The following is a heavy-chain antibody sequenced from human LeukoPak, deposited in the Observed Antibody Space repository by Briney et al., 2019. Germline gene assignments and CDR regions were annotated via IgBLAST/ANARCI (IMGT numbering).Heavy chain of an antibody. V-gene: IGHV1-46*01. CDR1: GYTFTIYY. CDR2: INPSSGST. J-gene: IGHJ6*02. Sequence: GASVRVSSKASGYTFTIYYMHWVRQAPGQGLEWMGLINPSSGSTSYTQKFQGRVTMTRDTSTSTVYMELSSLRSEGTAVYYCARDLFTAMGDVSYYYYGMDVWGQGTTVTVSS. CDR3: ARDLFTAMGDVSYYYYGMDV. D-gene: IGHD5-18*01.